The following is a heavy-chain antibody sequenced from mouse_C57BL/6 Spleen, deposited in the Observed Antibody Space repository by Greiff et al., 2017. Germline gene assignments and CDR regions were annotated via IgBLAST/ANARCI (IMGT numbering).Heavy chain of an antibody. Sequence: EVKLMESGGGLVKPGGSLKLSCAASGFTFSDYGMHWVRQAPEKGLEWVAYISSGSSTIYYADTVKGRFTIARDNAKNTLFLQMTSLRAEDTAMYYGARPTTFIYDGYFAWFAYWGQGTLVTVSA. CDR1: GFTFSDYG. CDR3: ARPTTFIYDGYFAWFAY. V-gene: IGHV5-17*01. J-gene: IGHJ3*01. D-gene: IGHD2-3*01. CDR2: ISSGSSTI.